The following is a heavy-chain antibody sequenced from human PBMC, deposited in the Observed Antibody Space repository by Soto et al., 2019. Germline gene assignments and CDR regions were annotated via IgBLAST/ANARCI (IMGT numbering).Heavy chain of an antibody. CDR3: ASYVRGPAFYLDS. CDR2: ISKNGDEE. V-gene: IGHV3-23*01. D-gene: IGHD3-10*02. J-gene: IGHJ4*02. CDR1: GFTFTVYA. Sequence: PGGSLRLSCAASGFTFTVYAMSWVRQAPGKGLEWVSVISKNGDEEYYADSVTGRFTISRDSSNNLLYLRMSSLRVEDTAVYYCASYVRGPAFYLDSWGQGTLVTVSS.